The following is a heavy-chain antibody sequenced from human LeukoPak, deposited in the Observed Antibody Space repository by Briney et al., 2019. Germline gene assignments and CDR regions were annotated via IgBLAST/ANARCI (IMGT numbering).Heavy chain of an antibody. CDR3: ASYYGSGSERNFDY. V-gene: IGHV4-39*01. CDR2: IYYSGST. J-gene: IGHJ4*02. CDR1: GGSISSSSYY. Sequence: MPSETLSLTCTVSGGSISSSSYYWGWIRQPPGKGLEWIGSIYYSGSTYYNPSLESRFTISVDTSKNQFSLKLSSVTAADTAVYYCASYYGSGSERNFDYWGQGTLVTVSS. D-gene: IGHD3-10*01.